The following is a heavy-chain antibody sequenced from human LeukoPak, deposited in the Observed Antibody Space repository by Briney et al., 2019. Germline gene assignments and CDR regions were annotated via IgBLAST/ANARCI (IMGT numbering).Heavy chain of an antibody. D-gene: IGHD3-10*01. CDR3: ARVLGELNYYYYGMDV. CDR2: IKQDGSEK. J-gene: IGHJ6*02. V-gene: IGHV3-7*01. Sequence: PGGSLRLSCAASGFTFSSYWMSWARQAPGKGLEWVANIKQDGSEKYYVDSVKGRFTISRDNAKNSLYLQMNSLRAEDTAVYYCARVLGELNYYYYGMDVWGQGTTVTVSS. CDR1: GFTFSSYW.